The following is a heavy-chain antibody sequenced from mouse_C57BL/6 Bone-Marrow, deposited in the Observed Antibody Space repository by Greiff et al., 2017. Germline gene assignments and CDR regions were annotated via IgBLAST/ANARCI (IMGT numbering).Heavy chain of an antibody. CDR3: ATAEAKGY. Sequence: EVQGVESGGGLVQPGGSLKLSCAASGFTFSDYYMYWVRQTPEKRLEWVAYISNGGGSTYYPDTVKGRITISRDNTKNTLYLQMSRLKSEDTAMYYWATAEAKGYWGQGTTLTVSS. J-gene: IGHJ2*01. D-gene: IGHD3-2*02. V-gene: IGHV5-12*01. CDR2: ISNGGGST. CDR1: GFTFSDYY.